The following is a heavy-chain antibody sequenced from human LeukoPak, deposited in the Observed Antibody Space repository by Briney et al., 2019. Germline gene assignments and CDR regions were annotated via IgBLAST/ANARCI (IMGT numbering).Heavy chain of an antibody. CDR1: GYTFTSYG. CDR3: ARSGVGATSGNSDY. D-gene: IGHD1-26*01. J-gene: IGHJ4*02. CDR2: ISTYNGNT. Sequence: ASVKVSCKASGYTFTSYGISWVRQAPGQGLEWMGWISTYNGNTNYAQKLRGRVTMTTDTSTSTAYMELRSLRSDDTAIYYCARSGVGATSGNSDYWGQGTLVTVSS. V-gene: IGHV1-18*01.